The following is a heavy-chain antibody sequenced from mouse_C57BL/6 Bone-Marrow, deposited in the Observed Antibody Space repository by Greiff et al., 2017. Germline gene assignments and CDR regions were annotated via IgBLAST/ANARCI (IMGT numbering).Heavy chain of an antibody. CDR2: IDPSDSYT. V-gene: IGHV1-50*01. J-gene: IGHJ2*01. D-gene: IGHD1-1*01. Sequence: QVQLKESGAELVKPGASVKLSCKASGYTFTSYWMQWVKQRPGQGLEWIGEIDPSDSYTNYNQKFKGKATLTVDTSSSTAYMQLSSLTSEDSAVYYCATFYYYGSSSYYFDYWGQGTTLTVSS. CDR1: GYTFTSYW. CDR3: ATFYYYGSSSYYFDY.